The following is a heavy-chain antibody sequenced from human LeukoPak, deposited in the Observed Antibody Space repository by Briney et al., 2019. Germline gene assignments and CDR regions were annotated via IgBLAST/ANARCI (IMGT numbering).Heavy chain of an antibody. J-gene: IGHJ6*03. Sequence: SETLSLTCTVSGGSISSSPYYWGWIRQPPGKGLEWIGNVYYTGSAHYNPSLKSRVTISVDSSRNHFSLELNSVTAADTAVYYCLSWDCINTSCSDRYYDTDVWGKGTTVTVSS. CDR1: GGSISSSPYY. CDR3: LSWDCINTSCSDRYYDTDV. CDR2: VYYTGSA. V-gene: IGHV4-39*02. D-gene: IGHD2-2*01.